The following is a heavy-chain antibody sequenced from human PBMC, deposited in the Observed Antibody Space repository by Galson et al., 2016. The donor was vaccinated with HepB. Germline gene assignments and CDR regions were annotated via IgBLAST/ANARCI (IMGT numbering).Heavy chain of an antibody. CDR3: TRVSGYTSRS. Sequence: SLRLSCAGSGFTFGDYSVGWFRQAPGKGLEWVGFIRSKAFGETLDYAASVKGRLSISRDDSKEVAFLQMNGLKREDTGSYYCTRVSGYTSRSWGQGTLVIVSS. D-gene: IGHD5-12*01. J-gene: IGHJ4*02. V-gene: IGHV3-49*03. CDR1: GFTFGDYS. CDR2: IRSKAFGETL.